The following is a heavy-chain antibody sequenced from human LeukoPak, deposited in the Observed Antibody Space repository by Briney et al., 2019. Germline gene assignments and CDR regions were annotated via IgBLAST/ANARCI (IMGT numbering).Heavy chain of an antibody. D-gene: IGHD2-2*01. CDR2: IYYSGST. V-gene: IGHV4-59*01. Sequence: SETLSFTCTVSGGPISSYYWSWIRQPPGKGLEWIGYIYYSGSTNYNPSLKSRVTISVDTSKNQFSLKLSSVTAADTAVYYCARARYCSSTSCYPTPYYFDYWGQGTLVTVSS. CDR1: GGPISSYY. CDR3: ARARYCSSTSCYPTPYYFDY. J-gene: IGHJ4*02.